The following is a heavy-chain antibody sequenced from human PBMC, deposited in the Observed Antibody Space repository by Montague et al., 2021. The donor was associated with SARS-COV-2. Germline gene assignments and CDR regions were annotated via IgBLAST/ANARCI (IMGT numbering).Heavy chain of an antibody. CDR3: VRGGRGGTAAGTAFEH. D-gene: IGHD6-13*01. CDR1: GGSISSSSYY. Sequence: SETLSLTCTVSGGSISSSSYYWGWIRQPPGKGLEWIGSIYYSGSTYYNPSLKSRVTISADTSRNQVSLQVDSVTSQDTAVYYCVRGGRGGTAAGTAFEHWDQGILVTVSS. V-gene: IGHV4-39*07. J-gene: IGHJ4*02. CDR2: IYYSGST.